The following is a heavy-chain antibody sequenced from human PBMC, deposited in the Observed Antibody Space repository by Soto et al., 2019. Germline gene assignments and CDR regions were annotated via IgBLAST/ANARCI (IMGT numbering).Heavy chain of an antibody. V-gene: IGHV3-48*03. CDR2: ISSSGSTI. CDR1: GFTFSSYE. Sequence: GGSLRLSCAASGFTFSSYEMNWVRQAPGKGLEWVSYISSSGSTIYYADSVKGRFTISRDNAKNSLYLQMNSLRAEDTAVYYCAREFYCSSTSCPFGYWGQGTLVTVSS. J-gene: IGHJ4*02. CDR3: AREFYCSSTSCPFGY. D-gene: IGHD2-2*01.